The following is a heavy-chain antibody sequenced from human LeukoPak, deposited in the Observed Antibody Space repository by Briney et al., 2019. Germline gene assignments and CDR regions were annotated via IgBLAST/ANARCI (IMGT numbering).Heavy chain of an antibody. D-gene: IGHD3-22*01. CDR3: ARDLTYYDSSGYIHYYGMDV. CDR2: ISSSSSYI. J-gene: IGHJ6*02. Sequence: GGSLRLSCAASGFTFSSYSMNRVRQAPGKGLEWVSSISSSSSYIYYADSVKGRFTISRDNAKNSLYLQMNSLRAEDTAVYYCARDLTYYDSSGYIHYYGMDVWGQGTTVTVSS. V-gene: IGHV3-21*01. CDR1: GFTFSSYS.